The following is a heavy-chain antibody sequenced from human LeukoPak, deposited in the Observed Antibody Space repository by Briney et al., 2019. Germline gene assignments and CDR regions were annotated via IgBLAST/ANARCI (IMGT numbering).Heavy chain of an antibody. D-gene: IGHD3-10*01. CDR2: ITSSGFGS. CDR1: GSTFSNYG. Sequence: GGSLRLSCAASGSTFSNYGMAWVRQAPGKGLEWVSSITSSGFGSYYADSVKGRFTISRDNSKNTLYLQMNSLRAEDTAVYYCATDYGSGSYDYWGQGTLVTVSS. V-gene: IGHV3-23*01. J-gene: IGHJ4*02. CDR3: ATDYGSGSYDY.